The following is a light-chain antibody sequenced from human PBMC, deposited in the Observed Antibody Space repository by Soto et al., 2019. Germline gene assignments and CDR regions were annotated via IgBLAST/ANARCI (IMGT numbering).Light chain of an antibody. V-gene: IGKV3-20*01. CDR1: QRVSSSY. J-gene: IGKJ2*01. Sequence: EIVLTQSPGTLSLSPGERATLSCRASQRVSSSYLAWYQQKPGQAPRLLICGASSRATGIPDRFSGSGSGTDFTLTISRLEPEDFAVYHCQQYDTSPYTFGQGTKLDIK. CDR2: GAS. CDR3: QQYDTSPYT.